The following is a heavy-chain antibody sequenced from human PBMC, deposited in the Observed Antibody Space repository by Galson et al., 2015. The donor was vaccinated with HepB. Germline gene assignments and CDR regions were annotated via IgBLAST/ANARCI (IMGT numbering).Heavy chain of an antibody. V-gene: IGHV3-30*18. CDR3: AKDEGHYDSWALQH. D-gene: IGHD3-16*01. J-gene: IGHJ1*01. Sequence: SLRLSCAASGFTFSSYGMHWVRQAPGKGLEWVAVISYDGSNKYYADSVKGRFTISRDNSKNTLYLQMNSLRAEDTAVYYCAKDEGHYDSWALQHWGQGTLVTVSS. CDR1: GFTFSSYG. CDR2: ISYDGSNK.